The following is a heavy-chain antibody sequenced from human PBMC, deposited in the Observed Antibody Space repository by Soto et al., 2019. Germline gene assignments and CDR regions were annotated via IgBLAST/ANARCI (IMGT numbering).Heavy chain of an antibody. CDR3: ARQAKIGDRSQFYFVS. Sequence: GGSLRLSCAASGFTFSFYAMHWVRQAPGKGLEWVAVISYNGRNKHYVDSVKGRFTISRDNSQDTLYLQMDSLRPDDTAVYYCARQAKIGDRSQFYFVSLGPGTLVTVSS. CDR1: GFTFSFYA. V-gene: IGHV3-30*04. J-gene: IGHJ4*02. D-gene: IGHD3-16*01. CDR2: ISYNGRNK.